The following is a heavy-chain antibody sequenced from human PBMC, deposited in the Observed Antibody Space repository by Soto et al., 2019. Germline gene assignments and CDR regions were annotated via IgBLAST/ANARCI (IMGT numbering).Heavy chain of an antibody. J-gene: IGHJ4*02. CDR1: GGTFSSYA. V-gene: IGHV1-69*12. CDR2: IIPIFGTA. Sequence: QVQLVQSGAEVKKPGSSVKVSCKASGGTFSSYAISWVRQAPGQGLEWMGGIIPIFGTANYAQKFQGRVTITADESTSTAYRELSSLRSEDTAVYYCARARDSSGYYLGFASWGQGTLVTVSS. CDR3: ARARDSSGYYLGFAS. D-gene: IGHD3-22*01.